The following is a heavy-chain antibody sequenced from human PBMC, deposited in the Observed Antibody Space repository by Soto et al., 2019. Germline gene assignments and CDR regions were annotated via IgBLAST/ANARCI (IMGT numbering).Heavy chain of an antibody. CDR3: ARSIVVVTALDY. J-gene: IGHJ4*02. D-gene: IGHD2-21*02. V-gene: IGHV1-3*05. CDR1: GYTITSYA. CDR2: INAGNGNT. Sequence: QVQLVQSGTEEKKRGASVKVSCKASGYTITSYAMQWVRQAPEQRLEWMGWINAGNGNTKYSQKFQGRVTITRDTSASTAYMELSSLRSEDTAVYYCARSIVVVTALDYWGQGTLVTVSS.